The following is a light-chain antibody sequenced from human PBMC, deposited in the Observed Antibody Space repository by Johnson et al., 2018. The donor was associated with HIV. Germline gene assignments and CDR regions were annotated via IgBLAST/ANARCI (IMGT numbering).Light chain of an antibody. J-gene: IGLJ1*01. CDR3: GTWGSSLSAGGV. CDR2: DNN. V-gene: IGLV1-51*01. Sequence: QSVLTQPPSVSAAPGQKVTISCSGSSSNIGNNYVSWYQQLPGTAPKLLIYDNNKRPSGIPDRFSGSKSGTSSTLGLTGLQPRAEADYYCGTWGSSLSAGGVFGTGTKVTVL. CDR1: SSNIGNNY.